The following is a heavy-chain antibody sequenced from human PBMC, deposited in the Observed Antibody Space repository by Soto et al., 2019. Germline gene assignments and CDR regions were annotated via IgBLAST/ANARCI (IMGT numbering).Heavy chain of an antibody. V-gene: IGHV1-3*01. D-gene: IGHD3-10*01. CDR2: INAGNGNT. J-gene: IGHJ5*02. CDR1: GYTFTSYA. Sequence: QVQLVQSGAEVKKPGASVKVSCKASGYTFTSYAMHWVRQAPGQRLEWMGWINAGNGNTKYSQKFQGRVTITRDTSASTAYMELSSLRSEDTAVYYCASEGTYYYGSGSFVDVNWFDPWGQGTLVTVSS. CDR3: ASEGTYYYGSGSFVDVNWFDP.